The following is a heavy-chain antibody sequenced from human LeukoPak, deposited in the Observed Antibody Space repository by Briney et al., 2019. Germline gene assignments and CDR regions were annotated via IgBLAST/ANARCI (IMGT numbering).Heavy chain of an antibody. Sequence: GGSLRLSCAASGFTFDDYTMHWVRQAPGKGLEWVSGISWNSGSIGYADSVKGRFTISRDNAKNSLYLQMDSLRAEDTALYYCAKGRAFDYWGQGTLVTVSS. CDR1: GFTFDDYT. CDR2: ISWNSGSI. V-gene: IGHV3-9*01. CDR3: AKGRAFDY. J-gene: IGHJ4*02. D-gene: IGHD3-10*01.